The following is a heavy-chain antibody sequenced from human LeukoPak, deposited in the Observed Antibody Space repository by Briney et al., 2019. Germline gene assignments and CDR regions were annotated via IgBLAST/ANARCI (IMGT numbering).Heavy chain of an antibody. CDR1: GYTFTSYA. CDR3: ASYPNHYYYYGMDV. CDR2: INAGNGNT. J-gene: IGHJ6*02. D-gene: IGHD1-14*01. V-gene: IGHV1-3*01. Sequence: ASVKVSCKASGYTFTSYAMYWVRHAPGQRLEWMGWINAGNGNTKYSQKFQGRVTITRDTSASTAYMELSSLRSEDTAVYYCASYPNHYYYYGMDVWGQGTTVTVSS.